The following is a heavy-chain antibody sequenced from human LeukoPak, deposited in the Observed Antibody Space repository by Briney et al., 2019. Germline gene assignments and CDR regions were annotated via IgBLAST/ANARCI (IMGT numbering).Heavy chain of an antibody. Sequence: PGRSLRLSCTASGFTFGDYAMSWVRQAPGKGLEWVGFIRSKAYGGTTENAASVKGRFTTSRDDSKSIAYLQMNSLKTEDTAVYYCTRDIAVAGTHYYYGMDVWGQGTTVTVSS. CDR1: GFTFGDYA. D-gene: IGHD6-19*01. CDR2: IRSKAYGGTT. J-gene: IGHJ6*02. V-gene: IGHV3-49*04. CDR3: TRDIAVAGTHYYYGMDV.